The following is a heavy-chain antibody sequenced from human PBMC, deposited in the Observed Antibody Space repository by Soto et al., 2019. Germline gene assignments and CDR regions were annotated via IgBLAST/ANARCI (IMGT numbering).Heavy chain of an antibody. J-gene: IGHJ4*02. CDR3: ASHCSGGSCYSSRIDY. Sequence: EVQLVESGGGLVQPGGSLRLSCAASGFTFSSYSMNWVRQAPGKGLEWVSYISRSSSTIYYADSVKGRFTISRDNAKNSLYRQMTSLRAEDTAVYYCASHCSGGSCYSSRIDYWGQGTLVTVSS. D-gene: IGHD2-15*01. CDR2: ISRSSSTI. CDR1: GFTFSSYS. V-gene: IGHV3-48*01.